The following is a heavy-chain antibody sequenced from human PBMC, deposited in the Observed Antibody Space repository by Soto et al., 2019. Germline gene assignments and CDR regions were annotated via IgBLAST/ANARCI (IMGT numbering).Heavy chain of an antibody. CDR3: AKESYYDSSGYYFHWFDP. CDR2: ISGSGGST. CDR1: GFTFSSYA. Sequence: GGSLRLSCAAPGFTFSSYAMSWVRQAPGKGLEWVSAISGSGGSTYYADSVKGRFTISRDNSKNTLYLQMNSMRAEVTALYYCAKESYYDSSGYYFHWFDPWGQGTLVTVSS. D-gene: IGHD3-22*01. V-gene: IGHV3-23*01. J-gene: IGHJ5*02.